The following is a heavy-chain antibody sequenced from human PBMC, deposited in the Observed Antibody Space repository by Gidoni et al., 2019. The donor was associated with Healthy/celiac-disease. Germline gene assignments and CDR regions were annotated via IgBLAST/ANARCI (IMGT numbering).Heavy chain of an antibody. J-gene: IGHJ3*02. Sequence: QVQLQESGPGLVKPSQTLSLTCPVSGGSISSGGYYWSWIRQHPGKGLEWIGYIYYSGSTYYNPSLKSRVTISVDTSKNQFSLKLSSVTAADTAVYYCASQESGGYSHAFDIWGQGTMVTVSS. V-gene: IGHV4-31*03. CDR2: IYYSGST. CDR3: ASQESGGYSHAFDI. D-gene: IGHD2-21*02. CDR1: GGSISSGGYY.